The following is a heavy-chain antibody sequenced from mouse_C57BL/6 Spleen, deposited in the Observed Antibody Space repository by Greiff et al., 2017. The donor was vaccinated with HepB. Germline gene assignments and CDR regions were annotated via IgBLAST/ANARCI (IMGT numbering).Heavy chain of an antibody. J-gene: IGHJ4*01. CDR1: GFTFSSYG. Sequence: EVQLMESGGDLVKPGGSLKLSCAASGFTFSSYGMSWVRQTPDKRLEWVATISSGGSYTYYPDSVKGRFTISRDNAKNTLYLQMSSLKSEDTAMYYCARLITAEDYWGQGTSVTVSS. CDR2: ISSGGSYT. D-gene: IGHD2-4*01. V-gene: IGHV5-6*01. CDR3: ARLITAEDY.